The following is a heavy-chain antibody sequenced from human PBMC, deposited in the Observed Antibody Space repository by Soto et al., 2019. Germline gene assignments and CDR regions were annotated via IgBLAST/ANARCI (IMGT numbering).Heavy chain of an antibody. J-gene: IGHJ6*02. D-gene: IGHD3-3*01. CDR1: GGSISSYY. Sequence: TSETLSLTCTVSGGSISSYYWSWIRKRPGKGLEWIGYIYYSGSTNYNPSLKSRVTISVDTSKNQFSLKLSSVTAADTAVYYCARGLENKNCWSGYRDYYYGMDVWGQGTTVTVSS. CDR2: IYYSGST. V-gene: IGHV4-59*01. CDR3: ARGLENKNCWSGYRDYYYGMDV.